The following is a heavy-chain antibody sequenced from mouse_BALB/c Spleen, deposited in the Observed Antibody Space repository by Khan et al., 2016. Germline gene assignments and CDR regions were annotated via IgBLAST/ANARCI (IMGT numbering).Heavy chain of an antibody. Sequence: EVELVESGGGLVQPGGSLKLSCATSGFTFSDYYMYWVRQTPEKRLEWVAYISNGGGSTYYPATVKGRFTISRDYAKHTMYLQMSRLKAEDAAVYYCARPQLGAFDYWGQGTTLTVSS. V-gene: IGHV5-12*02. CDR2: ISNGGGST. CDR3: ARPQLGAFDY. D-gene: IGHD4-1*02. J-gene: IGHJ2*01. CDR1: GFTFSDYY.